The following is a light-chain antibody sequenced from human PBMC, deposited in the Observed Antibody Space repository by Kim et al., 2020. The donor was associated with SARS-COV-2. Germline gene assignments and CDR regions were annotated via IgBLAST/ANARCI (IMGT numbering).Light chain of an antibody. CDR1: SLRSYY. CDR3: NSRDSSGNLWV. Sequence: SELTQDPAVSVALGQTVRITCQGDSLRSYYASWYQQKPGQAPVLVIYGKNNRPSGIPDRFSGSSSGNTASLTITGAQAEDEADYYCNSRDSSGNLWVFG. V-gene: IGLV3-19*01. J-gene: IGLJ3*02. CDR2: GKN.